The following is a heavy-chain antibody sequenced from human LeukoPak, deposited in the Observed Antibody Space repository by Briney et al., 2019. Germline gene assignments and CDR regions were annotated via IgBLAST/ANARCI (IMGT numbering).Heavy chain of an antibody. D-gene: IGHD3-22*01. J-gene: IGHJ4*02. CDR2: INPNSGGT. CDR3: ARDALGYYDSSGYPSYFDY. V-gene: IGHV1-2*02. CDR1: GYTFTGYY. Sequence: GASVKVSCKASGYTFTGYYMHWVRQAPGQGLEWMGWINPNSGGTNYAQKFQGRVTMTRDTSISTAYMALSRLRSDDTAVYYCARDALGYYDSSGYPSYFDYWGQGTLVTVSS.